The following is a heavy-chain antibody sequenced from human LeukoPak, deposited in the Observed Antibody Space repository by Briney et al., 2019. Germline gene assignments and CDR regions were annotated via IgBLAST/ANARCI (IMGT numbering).Heavy chain of an antibody. CDR2: IKSKNVGETT. Sequence: GGSLRLSCVVSGLTFGNAWMSWVRQAPGKGLEWVGRIKSKNVGETTEYAAPVQGRFTISRDDSKNTVDLQMSSLKTEDTAVYYCTTGPGNPGYWGQGTLVTVSS. V-gene: IGHV3-15*01. J-gene: IGHJ4*02. CDR1: GLTFGNAW. CDR3: TTGPGNPGY. D-gene: IGHD4-23*01.